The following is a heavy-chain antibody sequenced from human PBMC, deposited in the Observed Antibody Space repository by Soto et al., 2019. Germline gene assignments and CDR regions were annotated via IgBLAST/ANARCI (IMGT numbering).Heavy chain of an antibody. CDR3: ARVPPFTEYGGPPGGCFAY. D-gene: IGHD4-17*01. CDR2: TYYSGST. CDR1: GGSSSSGSYY. Sequence: QVQLQDSGPGLVKPSQTLSLTCTVSGGSSSSGSYYWSWSRQHPGKGLERSGYTYYSGSTYYNPYLKSRFTISVDTSKNQFTFKLSSVTAADTAVYYCARVPPFTEYGGPPGGCFAYSGQGTLVTVSS. V-gene: IGHV4-31*03. J-gene: IGHJ4*02.